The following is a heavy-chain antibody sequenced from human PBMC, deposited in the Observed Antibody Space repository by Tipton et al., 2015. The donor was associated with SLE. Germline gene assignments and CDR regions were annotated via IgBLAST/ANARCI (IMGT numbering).Heavy chain of an antibody. D-gene: IGHD6-19*01. CDR3: ARFGYRIAVGIGNY. Sequence: LRLSCTVSGGSISSYYWSWIRQPPGKGLEWIGYIYYSGSTYYNPSLKSRVTISVDTSKNQFSLRLSSVTAADTAVYYCARFGYRIAVGIGNYWGQGTLVTVSS. CDR1: GGSISSYY. CDR2: IYYSGST. V-gene: IGHV4-59*12. J-gene: IGHJ4*02.